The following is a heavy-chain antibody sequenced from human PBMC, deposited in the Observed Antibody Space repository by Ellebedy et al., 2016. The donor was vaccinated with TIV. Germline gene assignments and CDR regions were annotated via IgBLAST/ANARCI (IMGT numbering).Heavy chain of an antibody. Sequence: MPGGSLRLSCTVSGGSISSYYWSWIRQPPGKGLEWIGYIYYSGSTNYNPSLKSRVTISVDTSKNQFSLKLSSVTAADTAVYYCARVPAIWFGELLVGWFDPWGQGTLVTVSS. CDR2: IYYSGST. CDR1: GGSISSYY. CDR3: ARVPAIWFGELLVGWFDP. V-gene: IGHV4-59*01. J-gene: IGHJ5*02. D-gene: IGHD3-10*01.